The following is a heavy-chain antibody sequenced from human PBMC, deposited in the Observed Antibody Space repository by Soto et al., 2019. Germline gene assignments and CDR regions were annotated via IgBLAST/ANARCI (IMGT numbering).Heavy chain of an antibody. J-gene: IGHJ4*02. CDR3: ARDHGGSYYYFDY. V-gene: IGHV3-33*01. CDR1: GFTFSSYG. Sequence: GGSLTLSCAASGFTFSSYGMHWVRQAPGKGLEWVAVIWYDGSNKYYADSVKGRFTISRDNSKNTLYLQMNSLRAEDTAVYYCARDHGGSYYYFDYWGQGTLVTVSS. D-gene: IGHD1-26*01. CDR2: IWYDGSNK.